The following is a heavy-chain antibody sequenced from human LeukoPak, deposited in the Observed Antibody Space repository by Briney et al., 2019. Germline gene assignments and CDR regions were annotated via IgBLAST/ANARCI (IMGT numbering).Heavy chain of an antibody. J-gene: IGHJ4*02. Sequence: PGRSLRLSCAASGFTFSSYGIHWVRQAPGKGLEWVAVVWYDGSEKYYADSVKGRLTISRDNSKNTLYLQMNSLRAEDTAIYYCARDRGDPDYYFDQWGQGTLVTVSS. CDR2: VWYDGSEK. D-gene: IGHD7-27*01. CDR1: GFTFSSYG. V-gene: IGHV3-33*01. CDR3: ARDRGDPDYYFDQ.